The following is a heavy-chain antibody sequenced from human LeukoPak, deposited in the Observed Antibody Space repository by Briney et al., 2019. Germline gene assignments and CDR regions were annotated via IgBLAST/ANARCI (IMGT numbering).Heavy chain of an antibody. J-gene: IGHJ3*02. CDR3: ARHGRGYIDAFDI. Sequence: PGGTLRLSCAASGFTFSSFGMSWVRQAPGKGLEWVSAISSTGGTAYYADSVKGRFTISRDNSKNTLYLQMNSLRAEDTAIYYCARHGRGYIDAFDIWGQGTMVTVSS. V-gene: IGHV3-23*01. D-gene: IGHD5-18*01. CDR2: ISSTGGTA. CDR1: GFTFSSFG.